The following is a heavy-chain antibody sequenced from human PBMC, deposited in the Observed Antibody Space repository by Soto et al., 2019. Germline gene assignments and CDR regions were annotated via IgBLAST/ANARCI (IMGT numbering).Heavy chain of an antibody. D-gene: IGHD3-9*01. CDR2: ISYDGSNK. V-gene: IGHV3-30-3*01. CDR3: ARANTDWHFDY. CDR1: GFTFSTFA. J-gene: IGHJ4*02. Sequence: QVQLVESGGGVVQPGRSLRLSCAASGFTFSTFAMHWVRQAPGKWLEWVTLISYDGSNKYYADSVKGRFTISRDNSKNTLYLQLNSLRAEDTAVYYCARANTDWHFDYWGQGTLVTVSS.